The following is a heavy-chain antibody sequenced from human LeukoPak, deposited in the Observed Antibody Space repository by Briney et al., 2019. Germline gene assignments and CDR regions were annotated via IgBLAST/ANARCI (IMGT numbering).Heavy chain of an antibody. J-gene: IGHJ6*03. Sequence: PGGSLRLSCAASGFTFSSYAMSWVRQAPGKGLEWVSYISSSGSTIYYADSVKGRFTISRDNAKNSLYLQMNSLRAEDTAVYYCARQSPIHRNYYYYYYMDVWGKGTTVTVSS. CDR2: ISSSGSTI. D-gene: IGHD2-21*01. V-gene: IGHV3-48*04. CDR1: GFTFSSYA. CDR3: ARQSPIHRNYYYYYYMDV.